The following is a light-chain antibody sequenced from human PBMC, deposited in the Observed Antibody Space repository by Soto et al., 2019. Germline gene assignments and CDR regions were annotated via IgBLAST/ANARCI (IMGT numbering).Light chain of an antibody. J-gene: IGKJ5*01. CDR2: GAS. CDR3: QQYGSSSIT. CDR1: QSVSSSY. Sequence: EIVLTQSPGTLSLSPGERATLSCRASQSVSSSYLAWYQQKPGQAPRLLIYGASSRATGIPDRFGGSGSGTDFTLTTSRLEPEDFAVYYCQQYGSSSITFGQGTRLEI. V-gene: IGKV3-20*01.